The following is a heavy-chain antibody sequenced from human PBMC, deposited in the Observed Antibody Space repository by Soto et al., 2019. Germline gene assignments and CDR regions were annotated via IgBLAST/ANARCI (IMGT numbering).Heavy chain of an antibody. Sequence: SVKVSFQSSGGTFSNYAITCVRQAHGQGLEWMGGIIPMFGTAYYAERFQGRVTITADESASTAYMELSSLRSEDTAIFYCARDLAPVVRGVLSSGMDVWGQGTTVTVSS. V-gene: IGHV1-69*13. J-gene: IGHJ6*02. CDR2: IIPMFGTA. D-gene: IGHD3-10*02. CDR3: ARDLAPVVRGVLSSGMDV. CDR1: GGTFSNYA.